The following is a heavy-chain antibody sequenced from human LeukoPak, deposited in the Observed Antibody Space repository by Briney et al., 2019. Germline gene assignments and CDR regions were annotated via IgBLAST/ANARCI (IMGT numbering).Heavy chain of an antibody. CDR2: INPNSGGT. V-gene: IGHV1-2*02. J-gene: IGHJ4*02. D-gene: IGHD2-2*01. Sequence: ASVKVSCKASGYTVTGYYMHWVRQAPGQGLEWMGWINPNSGGTNYAQKFQGRVTMTRDTSISTAYMELSRLRSDDTAVYYCARGLVRYYSSTSCFDFDYWGQGTLVTVSS. CDR3: ARGLVRYYSSTSCFDFDY. CDR1: GYTVTGYY.